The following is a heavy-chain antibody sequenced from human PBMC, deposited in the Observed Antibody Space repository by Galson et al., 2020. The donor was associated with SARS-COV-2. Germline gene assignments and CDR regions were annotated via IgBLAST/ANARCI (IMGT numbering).Heavy chain of an antibody. D-gene: IGHD3-16*01. CDR2: IKEDGREK. V-gene: IGHV3-7*05. Sequence: GESPKIPCAAPGFNFKWQWMNLVRQAPGKGLEWVASIKEDGREKNQADPVKGRFIDPRDNAKNSVYLQMNRLGGEDTAGYYCVRLGRWGPPRDAFDVWGQG. CDR3: VRLGRWGPPRDAFDV. CDR1: GFNFKWQW. J-gene: IGHJ3*01.